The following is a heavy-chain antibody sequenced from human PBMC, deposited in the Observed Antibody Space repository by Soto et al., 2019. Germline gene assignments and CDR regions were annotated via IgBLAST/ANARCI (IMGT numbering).Heavy chain of an antibody. V-gene: IGHV3-43*01. CDR2: ISWDGGST. CDR3: AKDIARITIFGVVIPYYYYGMDV. D-gene: IGHD3-3*01. J-gene: IGHJ6*02. Sequence: GGSLRLSCAASGFTFDDYTMHWVRQAPGKGLEWVSLISWDGGSTYYADSVKGRFTISRDNSKNSLYLQMNSLRTEDTALYYCAKDIARITIFGVVIPYYYYGMDVWGQGTTVTV. CDR1: GFTFDDYT.